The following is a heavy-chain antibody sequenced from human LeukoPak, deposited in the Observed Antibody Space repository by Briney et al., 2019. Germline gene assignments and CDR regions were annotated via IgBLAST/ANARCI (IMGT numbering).Heavy chain of an antibody. Sequence: GGSLRLSCAASGFDLSTYEMNWVRQAPGEGPEWIADITISGHTKNYADSVKGRFTISRDNARTSLYLQMNSLRVEDTGVYYCARGDPHADLWGQGTLVTVSS. CDR2: ITISGHTK. J-gene: IGHJ5*02. CDR1: GFDLSTYE. V-gene: IGHV3-48*03. CDR3: ARGDPHADL.